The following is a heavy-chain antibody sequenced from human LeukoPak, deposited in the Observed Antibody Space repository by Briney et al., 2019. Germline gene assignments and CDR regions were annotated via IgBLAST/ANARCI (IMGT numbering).Heavy chain of an antibody. CDR2: TFYKSKYYN. CDR3: VRERGDYSGNFHAVDS. Sequence: SQTLSLTCAISGDSLSSNSAAWSWIRQSPSRGLEWLGRTFYKSKYYNDYAVSVKGRLTITPDTSRNQFSLQLNSVTPEDTAMYYCVRERGDYSGNFHAVDSWGQGTLVTDSS. D-gene: IGHD1-26*01. V-gene: IGHV6-1*01. J-gene: IGHJ4*02. CDR1: GDSLSSNSAA.